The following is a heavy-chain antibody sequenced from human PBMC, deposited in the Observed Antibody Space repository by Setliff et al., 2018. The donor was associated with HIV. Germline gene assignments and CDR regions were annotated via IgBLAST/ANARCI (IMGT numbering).Heavy chain of an antibody. CDR2: VSSSGSTI. D-gene: IGHD6-19*01. V-gene: IGHV3-48*03. Sequence: GGSLRLSCAASGFTFSSYEMNWVRQAPGKGLEWVSYVSSSGSTIYYADSVKGRFTISRDNAKNSLYLQMNSLRAEDTAVYYCARERIAVAGTLYYYYGMDVWGQGTTVTVSS. J-gene: IGHJ6*02. CDR3: ARERIAVAGTLYYYYGMDV. CDR1: GFTFSSYE.